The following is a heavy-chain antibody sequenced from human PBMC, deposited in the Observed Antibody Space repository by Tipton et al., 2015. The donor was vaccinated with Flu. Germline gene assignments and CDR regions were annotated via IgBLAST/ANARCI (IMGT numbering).Heavy chain of an antibody. Sequence: GLVKPSQTLSLTCAISGDSVSNSGGVAWSWIRQSPSRGLEWLGRTYYRSKWFNDYAVSVKSRITINPDTSKNQFFLKMSSVTAADTAMYYCARDYGDLNWFDPWGQGTLVTVSS. J-gene: IGHJ5*02. D-gene: IGHD4-17*01. CDR3: ARDYGDLNWFDP. CDR1: GDSVSNSGGVA. CDR2: TYYRSKWFN. V-gene: IGHV6-1*01.